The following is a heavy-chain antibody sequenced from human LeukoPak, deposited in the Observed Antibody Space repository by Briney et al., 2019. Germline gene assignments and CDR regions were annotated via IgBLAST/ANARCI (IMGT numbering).Heavy chain of an antibody. D-gene: IGHD6-19*01. CDR1: GFTFSSYS. V-gene: IGHV3-21*01. J-gene: IGHJ2*01. CDR3: ARGYSSGWYSYWYFDL. CDR2: ISSSSSYI. Sequence: GGSLRLSCAASGFTFSSYSMNWVRQAPGKGLEWVSSISSSSSYIYYADSVKGRFTISRDNAKNSLYLQMNSLRAEDTAVYYCARGYSSGWYSYWYFDLWGRGTLVTVSS.